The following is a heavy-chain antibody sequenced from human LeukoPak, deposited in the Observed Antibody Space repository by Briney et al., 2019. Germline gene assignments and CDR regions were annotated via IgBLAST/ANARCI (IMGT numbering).Heavy chain of an antibody. V-gene: IGHV4-61*02. CDR2: IYTSGST. CDR1: GGSISSGSYY. D-gene: IGHD4-11*01. J-gene: IGHJ2*01. CDR3: ARWAQGDYSNYPARDWYFDL. Sequence: PSQTLSLTCTVSGGSISSGSYYWSWIRQPAGKGLEWIGRIYTSGSTNYNPSLKSRVTISVDTSKNQFSLKLSSVTAADTAVYYCARWAQGDYSNYPARDWYFDLWGRGTLVTVSS.